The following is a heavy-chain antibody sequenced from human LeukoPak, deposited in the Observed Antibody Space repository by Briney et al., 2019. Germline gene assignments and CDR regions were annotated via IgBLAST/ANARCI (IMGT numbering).Heavy chain of an antibody. D-gene: IGHD3-3*01. V-gene: IGHV3-21*01. CDR2: ISSGSHYI. Sequence: GGSLRLSCAASGFTFSASSMNWVRQAPGKGLEWVSSISSGSHYIYYADSVKGRFTISRDNAKNSLYLQMNSLRAEDTAVYYCAKDLSTIFGVVIILATENGDAFDIWGQGTMVTVSS. CDR1: GFTFSASS. J-gene: IGHJ3*02. CDR3: AKDLSTIFGVVIILATENGDAFDI.